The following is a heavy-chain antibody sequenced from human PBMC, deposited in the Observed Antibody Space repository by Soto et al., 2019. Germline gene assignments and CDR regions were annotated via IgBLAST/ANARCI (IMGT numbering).Heavy chain of an antibody. CDR1: GGSISSGGYY. V-gene: IGHV4-31*03. J-gene: IGHJ5*02. Sequence: PSEPLSLTCTVSGGSISSGGYYWSWIRQHPGKGLEWIGYIYYSGSTYYNPSLKSRVTISVDTSKNQFSLKLGSVTAADTAVYYCAREGCSSTSCYNWFDPWGQGTLVTVSS. CDR2: IYYSGST. D-gene: IGHD2-2*01. CDR3: AREGCSSTSCYNWFDP.